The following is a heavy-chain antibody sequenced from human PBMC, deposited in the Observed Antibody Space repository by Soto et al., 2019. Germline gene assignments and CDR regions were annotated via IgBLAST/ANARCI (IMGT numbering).Heavy chain of an antibody. J-gene: IGHJ6*02. Sequence: QVQLQESGPGLVKPSETLSLTCTVSGGSISSYYWSWIRQPPGKGLEWIGYIYYSGGTNYNPSLKSRVTISVDTSKNQFSLKLSSVTAADTAVYYCARVIAAARQYYYGMDVWGQGTTVTVSS. CDR3: ARVIAAARQYYYGMDV. D-gene: IGHD6-13*01. CDR1: GGSISSYY. CDR2: IYYSGGT. V-gene: IGHV4-59*01.